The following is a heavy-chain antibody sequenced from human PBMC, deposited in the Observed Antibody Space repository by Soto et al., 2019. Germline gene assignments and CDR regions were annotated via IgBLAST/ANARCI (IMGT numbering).Heavy chain of an antibody. D-gene: IGHD3-22*01. V-gene: IGHV5-51*01. CDR3: ALRVITVRTGYYALDV. J-gene: IGHJ6*02. CDR2: IYPADSDT. CDR1: GYTFTRYW. Sequence: GESLKISCKASGYTFTRYWIGWVRQMPGKGLEWMGIIYPADSDTRYSPSFQGQVNISVDKSINTAYLQWSSLKASDTATYYCALRVITVRTGYYALDVWGQGTTVTVSS.